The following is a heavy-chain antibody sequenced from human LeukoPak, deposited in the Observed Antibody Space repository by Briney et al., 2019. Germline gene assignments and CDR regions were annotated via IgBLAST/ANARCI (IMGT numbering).Heavy chain of an antibody. V-gene: IGHV4-59*08. J-gene: IGHJ4*02. CDR3: ASTSGSYCRNYHFDS. D-gene: IGHD1-26*01. CDR2: IYYSGST. CDR1: GGSIRTYY. Sequence: SETLSLTCSVSGGSIRTYYWSWIRQSPEKGLEWIGYIYYSGSTTYNPSLKSRFTISVDSSKNQFSLTVKSVTAADTAVYYCASTSGSYCRNYHFDSWGQGTLVTVSS.